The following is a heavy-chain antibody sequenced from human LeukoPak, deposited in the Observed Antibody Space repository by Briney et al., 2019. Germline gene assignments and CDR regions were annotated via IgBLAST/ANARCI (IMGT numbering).Heavy chain of an antibody. CDR1: GGPTSSYY. Sequence: SETLSLTCTVSGGPTSSYYWSWIRQPPGKGLEWIGFTYDSGSTYYNPSLKSRVTISVDTSKNQFSLKLSSVTAADTAMYYCALYSSSSDYWGQGTLVTVSS. CDR2: TYDSGST. D-gene: IGHD6-6*01. V-gene: IGHV4-59*01. J-gene: IGHJ4*02. CDR3: ALYSSSSDY.